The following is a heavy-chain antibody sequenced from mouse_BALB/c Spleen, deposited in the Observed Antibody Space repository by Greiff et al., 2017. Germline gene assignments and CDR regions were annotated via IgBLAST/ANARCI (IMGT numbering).Heavy chain of an antibody. CDR3: KVRRGLSYSMDY. J-gene: IGHJ4*01. D-gene: IGHD3-1*01. CDR1: GFNFNDYY. CDR2: IDPEDGAT. Sequence: EVQLQQSGAELVRPGASVKLSCTASGFNFNDYYMHWVKQRPEQGLEWIGWIDPEDGATEYAPKFQGKATMTADTSSNPAYLQRSSLTSEDTAVYYCKVRRGLSYSMDYWGQGTSVTVSA. V-gene: IGHV14-1*01.